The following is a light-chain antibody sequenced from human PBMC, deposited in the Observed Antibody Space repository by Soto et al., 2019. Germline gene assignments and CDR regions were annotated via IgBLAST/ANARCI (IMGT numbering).Light chain of an antibody. V-gene: IGKV3-20*01. J-gene: IGKJ3*01. CDR1: QSVSSSY. CDR2: AAS. Sequence: EIVLTQSPGTLSLSPGERATLSCRASQSVSSSYLAWYQQKAGQAPRLLIYAASSRATGIPDRFSGSGSGTDFTLTINVLEPEDFAVYYCQQYGSSPGLTFGPGTKVDVK. CDR3: QQYGSSPGLT.